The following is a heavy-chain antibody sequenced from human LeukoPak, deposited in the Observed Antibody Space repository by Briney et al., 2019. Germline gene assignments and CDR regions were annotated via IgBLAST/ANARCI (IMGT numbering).Heavy chain of an antibody. D-gene: IGHD2-15*01. CDR3: ARDGRSLHNNWFDR. CDR2: IYSGGST. J-gene: IGHJ5*02. Sequence: GGSLRLSCAASGFTVSSNYMSWVRQAPGKGLEWVSVIYSGGSTYYADSVKGRFTISRDNSKNTLYLQMNSLRAEDTAVYYCARDGRSLHNNWFDRWGQGTLVTVSP. V-gene: IGHV3-66*01. CDR1: GFTVSSNY.